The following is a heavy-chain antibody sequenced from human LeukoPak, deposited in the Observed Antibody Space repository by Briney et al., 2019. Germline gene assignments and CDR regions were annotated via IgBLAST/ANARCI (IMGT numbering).Heavy chain of an antibody. V-gene: IGHV3-33*01. J-gene: IGHJ4*02. D-gene: IGHD3-10*01. Sequence: GGSLRLSCAASGFTFSSYGMHWVRQAPGKGLEWVAVIWYDGGNKYYADSVKGRFTISRDNSKNTLYLQMNSLRAEDTAVYYCARVEVLLWFGDYWGQGTLVTVSS. CDR3: ARVEVLLWFGDY. CDR1: GFTFSSYG. CDR2: IWYDGGNK.